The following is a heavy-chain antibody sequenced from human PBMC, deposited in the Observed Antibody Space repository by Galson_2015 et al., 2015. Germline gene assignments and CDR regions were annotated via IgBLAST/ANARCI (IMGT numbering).Heavy chain of an antibody. D-gene: IGHD5-18*01. V-gene: IGHV3-21*04. CDR1: GFTFSSYN. Sequence: SLRLSCAASGFTFSSYNMNWVRQAPGKGLEWVSSISSSSSYIYYADSVKGRFTISRDNAKNSLYLQMNSLRVEDTAVYHCARVDTATFGMGVWGQGTTVTVSS. CDR3: ARVDTATFGMGV. J-gene: IGHJ6*02. CDR2: ISSSSSYI.